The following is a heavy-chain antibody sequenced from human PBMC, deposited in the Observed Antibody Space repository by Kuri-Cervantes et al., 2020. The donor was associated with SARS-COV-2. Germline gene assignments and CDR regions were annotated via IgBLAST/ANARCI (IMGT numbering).Heavy chain of an antibody. CDR2: IFSNDEK. V-gene: IGHV2-26*01. D-gene: IGHD3-22*01. J-gene: IGHJ3*02. CDR1: GGSISSYYW. CDR3: ARMCYYDSSVTRAFDI. Sequence: ETLSLTCTVSGGSISSYYWSWIRQPPGKALEWLAHIFSNDEKSYSTSLKSRLTISKDTSKSQVVLTMTNMDPVDTATYYCARMCYYDSSVTRAFDIWGQGTMVTVSS.